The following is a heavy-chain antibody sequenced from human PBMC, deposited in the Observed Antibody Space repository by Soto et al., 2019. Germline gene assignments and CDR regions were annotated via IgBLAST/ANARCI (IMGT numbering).Heavy chain of an antibody. CDR3: ARFVVRGLILNSWFDP. CDR1: GYTFTSYG. CDR2: INAGNGDT. J-gene: IGHJ5*02. D-gene: IGHD3-10*01. V-gene: IGHV1-3*01. Sequence: GASVKVSCKASGYTFTSYGISWVRQAPGQRLEWMGWINAGNGDTKYSQKFQDRVTITRDTSASSAYMELSSLRSEDTAVYYCARFVVRGLILNSWFDPWGQGTLVTVSS.